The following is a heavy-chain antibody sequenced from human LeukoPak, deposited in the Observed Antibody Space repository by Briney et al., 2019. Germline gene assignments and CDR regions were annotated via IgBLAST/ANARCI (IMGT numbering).Heavy chain of an antibody. CDR2: IYYGGST. CDR3: ARAAITIFGVVISAFDI. CDR1: GGSISSYY. Sequence: SETLSLTCTVSGGSISSYYWSWIRQPPGKGLEWIGYIYYGGSTNYNPSLKSRVTISVDTSKNQFSLKLSPVTAADTAVYYCARAAITIFGVVISAFDIWGQGAMVTVSS. D-gene: IGHD3-3*01. V-gene: IGHV4-59*01. J-gene: IGHJ3*02.